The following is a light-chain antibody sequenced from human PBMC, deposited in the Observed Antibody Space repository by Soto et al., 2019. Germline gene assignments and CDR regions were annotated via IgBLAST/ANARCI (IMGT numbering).Light chain of an antibody. CDR3: QQYDSYSPT. J-gene: IGKJ1*01. Sequence: DIQMTQSPSTLSASVGDRVTITCRASQSINNWLAWYQQKPGKAPNLLIYDASSLVSGVPSRFSGSGSGTEFTLTISSLQLDDFATYHCQQYDSYSPTFGQGTKVEIK. CDR2: DAS. CDR1: QSINNW. V-gene: IGKV1-5*01.